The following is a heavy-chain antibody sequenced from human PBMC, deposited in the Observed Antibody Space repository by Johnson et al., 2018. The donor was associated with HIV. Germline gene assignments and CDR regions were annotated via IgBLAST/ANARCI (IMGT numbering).Heavy chain of an antibody. V-gene: IGHV3-30*04. CDR2: ISYDGGNE. J-gene: IGHJ3*02. D-gene: IGHD2-21*01. CDR1: GFTFSRYA. CDR3: ARGGGCGGDCYSGYDAFDM. Sequence: QVQLVESGGGVVQPGRSLRLSCAASGFTFSRYAMHWVRQAPGKGLEWVTVISYDGGNEYYAASMKGRFTISSDNSKNTLYLQMNSLRTDDTAVYYCARGGGCGGDCYSGYDAFDMWGQGTMVTV.